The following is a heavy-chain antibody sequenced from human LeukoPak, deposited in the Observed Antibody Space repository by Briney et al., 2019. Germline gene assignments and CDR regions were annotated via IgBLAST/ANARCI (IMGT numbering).Heavy chain of an antibody. Sequence: SETLSLTCTVSGGSISTYYWSWIRQPPGKGLEWIGFIYYTGSGNYNPSLKSRVTMSVDTSKNQFSLKLNSVTAADTAVYNCARGPHSSGYYPLFDYWGQGTLVTVSS. V-gene: IGHV4-59*08. D-gene: IGHD3-22*01. CDR1: GGSISTYY. CDR2: IYYTGSG. CDR3: ARGPHSSGYYPLFDY. J-gene: IGHJ4*02.